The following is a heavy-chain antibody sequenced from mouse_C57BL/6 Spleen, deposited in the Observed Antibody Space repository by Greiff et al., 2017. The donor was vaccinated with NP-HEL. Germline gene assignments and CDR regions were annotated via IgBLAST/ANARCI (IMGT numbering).Heavy chain of an antibody. CDR3: AREGFITTLDY. J-gene: IGHJ2*01. Sequence: QVQLKESGPELVKPGASLKISCKASGYAFSSSWMNWVKQRPGKGLEWIGRIYPGDGDTNYNGKFKGKATLTADKSSSTAYMQLSSLTSEDSAVYFGAREGFITTLDYWGQGTTLTVSS. CDR2: IYPGDGDT. V-gene: IGHV1-82*01. D-gene: IGHD1-1*01. CDR1: GYAFSSSW.